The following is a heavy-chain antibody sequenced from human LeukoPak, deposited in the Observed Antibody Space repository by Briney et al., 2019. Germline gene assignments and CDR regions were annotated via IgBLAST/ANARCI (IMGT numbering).Heavy chain of an antibody. Sequence: PGGSLRLSCAASGFIFSNAWMNWVRQAPGKGLEWVGRIKSKTDGGTTDYAAPLKGRFTISRDDSKNTLYLQMSSLKTEDTAVYYCTALGSSGYYAGYDYWGQGTLVTVSS. CDR1: GFIFSNAW. J-gene: IGHJ4*02. CDR3: TALGSSGYYAGYDY. CDR2: IKSKTDGGTT. V-gene: IGHV3-15*01. D-gene: IGHD3-22*01.